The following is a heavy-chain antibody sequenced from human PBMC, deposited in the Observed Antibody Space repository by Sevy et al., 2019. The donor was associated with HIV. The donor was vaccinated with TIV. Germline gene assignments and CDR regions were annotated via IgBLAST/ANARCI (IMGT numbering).Heavy chain of an antibody. V-gene: IGHV3-23*01. CDR2: IRGSGGST. D-gene: IGHD3-22*01. J-gene: IGHJ6*02. CDR3: HGDYDSSQLASYYYYGMDV. CDR1: GFMFSSYA. Sequence: GGSLRLSCAASGFMFSSYAMSWVRQAPGKGLEWVSTIRGSGGSTYYADSVKGRFTISRDNSKNMLYLQMNSLRAEDTAVYYSHGDYDSSQLASYYYYGMDVWGQGTTVTVSS.